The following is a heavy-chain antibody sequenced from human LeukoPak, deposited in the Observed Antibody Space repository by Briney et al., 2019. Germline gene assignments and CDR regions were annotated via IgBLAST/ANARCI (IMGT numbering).Heavy chain of an antibody. V-gene: IGHV4-4*07. J-gene: IGHJ4*02. CDR2: IYSSGST. D-gene: IGHD2-2*01. Sequence: SETLSLTCSVSGGSTNSYYWSWIRQSGGKGLELIGCIYSSGSTVYNPSLNSRLTMSIDTSKNQFSLTLKSVTATDTAVYYCARVKASSTSWTFDQWGQGALVTVSS. CDR1: GGSTNSYY. CDR3: ARVKASSTSWTFDQ.